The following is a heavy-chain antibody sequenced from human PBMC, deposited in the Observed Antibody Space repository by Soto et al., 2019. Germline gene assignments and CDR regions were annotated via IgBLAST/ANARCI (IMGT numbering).Heavy chain of an antibody. J-gene: IGHJ3*02. CDR2: IYYSGST. D-gene: IGHD3-10*01. CDR1: GGSISSYY. V-gene: IGHV4-59*08. CDR3: ARLSLWFGEHHDAFDI. Sequence: PSETLSLTCTVSGGSISSYYWSWIRQPPGKGLEWIGYIYYSGSTNYNPSLKSRVTISVDTSKNQFSLKLSSVTAADTAVYYCARLSLWFGEHHDAFDIWGQGTMVTVS.